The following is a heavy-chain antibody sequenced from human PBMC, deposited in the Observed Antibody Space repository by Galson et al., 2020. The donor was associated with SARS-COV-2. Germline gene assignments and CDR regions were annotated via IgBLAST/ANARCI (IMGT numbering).Heavy chain of an antibody. Sequence: TGGSRLSCAASGFTFSSYGMHWVRQAPGKGLEWVAVISYDGSNKYYADSVKGRFTISRDNSKNTLYLQMNSLRAEDTAVYYCAKLYSGSYYGYFDYWGQGTLVTVSS. CDR2: ISYDGSNK. D-gene: IGHD1-26*01. V-gene: IGHV3-30*18. CDR3: AKLYSGSYYGYFDY. CDR1: GFTFSSYG. J-gene: IGHJ4*02.